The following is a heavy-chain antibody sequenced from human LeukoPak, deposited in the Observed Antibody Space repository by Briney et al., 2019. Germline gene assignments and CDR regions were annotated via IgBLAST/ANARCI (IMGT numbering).Heavy chain of an antibody. D-gene: IGHD6-13*01. V-gene: IGHV3-66*02. CDR2: IYSGGDT. Sequence: GGSLRLSCAASGFTVSSSYMSWVRQAPGKGLEWVSVIYSGGDTHYAGTVKGRFTISRDNSVNTLYLQMNSLRTEDTAVYYCARAFVTAAGFFDTWGQGTLVTVSS. CDR3: ARAFVTAAGFFDT. CDR1: GFTVSSSY. J-gene: IGHJ4*02.